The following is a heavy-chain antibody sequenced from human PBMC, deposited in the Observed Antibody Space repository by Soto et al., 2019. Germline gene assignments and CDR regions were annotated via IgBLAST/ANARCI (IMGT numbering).Heavy chain of an antibody. CDR3: ARDNGYSYGYGY. Sequence: GCLRLSCSASGFTFSSYWMSWVRQAPGKGLEWVANIKQDGSEKYYVDSVKGRFTISRDNAKNSLYLQMNSLRAEDTAVYYCARDNGYSYGYGYWGQGTLVTVSS. CDR2: IKQDGSEK. J-gene: IGHJ4*02. CDR1: GFTFSSYW. V-gene: IGHV3-7*01. D-gene: IGHD5-18*01.